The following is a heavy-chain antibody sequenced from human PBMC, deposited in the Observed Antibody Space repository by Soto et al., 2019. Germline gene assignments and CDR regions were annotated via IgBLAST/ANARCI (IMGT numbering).Heavy chain of an antibody. CDR3: ARRDWDY. CDR1: GGSLSGYY. J-gene: IGHJ4*02. V-gene: IGHV4-34*01. Sequence: PSETLSLTCAVYGGSLSGYYWSWVRQPPGKGLEWIGEINHSGSTNYNPSLKSQVAISVDTSNNQFSLKLSFVTAADTAVYYCARRDWDYWGQGTLVIVSS. CDR2: INHSGST. D-gene: IGHD2-21*01.